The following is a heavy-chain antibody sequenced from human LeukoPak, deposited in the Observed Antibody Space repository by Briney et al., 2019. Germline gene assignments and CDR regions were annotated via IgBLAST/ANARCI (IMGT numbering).Heavy chain of an antibody. J-gene: IGHJ4*02. V-gene: IGHV3-30*03. CDR1: GFTFSSYG. D-gene: IGHD1-1*01. CDR3: ATHPRLERHPLLDY. CDR2: ISYDGSNK. Sequence: LGGSLRLSCEASGFTFSSYGMHWVRQAPGKGLEWVAVISYDGSNKYYADSVKGRFTISRDNSKNTLYLQMNSLRAEDTAVYYCATHPRLERHPLLDYWGQGTLVTVSS.